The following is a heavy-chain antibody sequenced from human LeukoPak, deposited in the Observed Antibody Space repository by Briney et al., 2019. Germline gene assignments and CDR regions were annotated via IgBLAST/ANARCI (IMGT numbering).Heavy chain of an antibody. Sequence: PGGSLRLSCAASGFTFNSYGIHWVRQAPGKGLEWVAFIRFDGSNNYYADSVKGRFTISRDNSKNTLYLQMNSLRAEDTAVYYCARMGLGNGDYWGQGTLVTVSS. CDR2: IRFDGSNN. D-gene: IGHD1-26*01. J-gene: IGHJ4*02. V-gene: IGHV3-30*02. CDR3: ARMGLGNGDY. CDR1: GFTFNSYG.